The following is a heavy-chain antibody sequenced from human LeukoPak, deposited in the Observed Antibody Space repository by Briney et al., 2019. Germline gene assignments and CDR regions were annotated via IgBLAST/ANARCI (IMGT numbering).Heavy chain of an antibody. CDR3: ARVCRDTSGGYYFDY. Sequence: GASVKVSCKVSGYTLTELSMHWVRQAPGKGLEWMGGFDPEDGETIYAQKFQGRVTMTEDTSTDTAYMELSSLRYDDTAVYYCARVCRDTSGGYYFDYWGQGTLITVSS. J-gene: IGHJ4*02. CDR1: GYTLTELS. CDR2: FDPEDGET. V-gene: IGHV1-24*01. D-gene: IGHD3-22*01.